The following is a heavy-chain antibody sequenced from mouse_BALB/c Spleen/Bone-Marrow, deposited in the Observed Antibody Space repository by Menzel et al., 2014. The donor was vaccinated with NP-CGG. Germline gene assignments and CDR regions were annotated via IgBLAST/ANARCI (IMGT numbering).Heavy chain of an antibody. CDR2: ISSCSSTI. CDR1: GFTFSSFC. CDR3: ERSGSSAGYFDY. V-gene: IGHV5-17*02. J-gene: IGHJ2*01. D-gene: IGHD1-1*01. Sequence: VHVKQSGGGLVQPGASRKLSCAASGFTFSSFCMHWVRQAPEKGLEWVAYISSCSSTIYYAHTVMGRFTITRDNPKNTLFLEMNRLRSEATAMSYCERSGSSAGYFDYWGQGTTLTVSS.